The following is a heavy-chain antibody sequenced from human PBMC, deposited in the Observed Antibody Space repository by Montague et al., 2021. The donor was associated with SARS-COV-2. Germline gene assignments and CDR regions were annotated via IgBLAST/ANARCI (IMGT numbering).Heavy chain of an antibody. D-gene: IGHD6-13*01. Sequence: TLSLTCTVSGGYISSGSYYWSWIRQPAGRGMEWIGRIYASGSTKYNPSLKSRVTISVDTSKNHFSLKVSSVTAADTAVYYCARDLGSSWSCWFDPWGQGTLVTVSS. V-gene: IGHV4-61*02. CDR3: ARDLGSSWSCWFDP. J-gene: IGHJ5*02. CDR1: GGYISSGSYY. CDR2: IYASGST.